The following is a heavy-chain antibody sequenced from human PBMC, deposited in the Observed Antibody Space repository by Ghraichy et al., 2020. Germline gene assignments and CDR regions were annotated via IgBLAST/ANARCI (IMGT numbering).Heavy chain of an antibody. V-gene: IGHV4-39*01. CDR2: INYSGST. CDR3: ARLGMDV. CDR1: GGSISSSSYY. J-gene: IGHJ6*02. Sequence: SETLSLTCTVSGGSISSSSYYWGWIRQPPGKGLEWIGSINYSGSTYYNPSLKSRVTISVDTSKNQFSLKLSSVTAADTAVYYCARLGMDVWGQGTTVTVSS.